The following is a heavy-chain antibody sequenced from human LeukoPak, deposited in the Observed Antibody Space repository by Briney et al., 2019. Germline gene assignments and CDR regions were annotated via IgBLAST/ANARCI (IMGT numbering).Heavy chain of an antibody. D-gene: IGHD5-24*01. CDR2: IYYSGST. Sequence: SETLSLTCTVSGGSISSSSYYWGWIRQPPGKGLEWFGSIYYSGSTYYNPSLKSRVTISVDTSKNQYSLKRSSVTAADTAVYYCADGYNSGLVDYWGQGTLVTVSS. J-gene: IGHJ4*02. CDR1: GGSISSSSYY. V-gene: IGHV4-39*01. CDR3: ADGYNSGLVDY.